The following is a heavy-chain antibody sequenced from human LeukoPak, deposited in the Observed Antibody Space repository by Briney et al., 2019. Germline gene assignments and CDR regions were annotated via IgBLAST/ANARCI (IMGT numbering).Heavy chain of an antibody. D-gene: IGHD3-16*01. CDR3: VKIVMAGGYFDY. Sequence: GGSLTLSCSASGFTFSSYAMHWVRHAPGKGLEYVSAISSNGGTTYYADSVKSRFTISRDNSKNTLYFQMSSLRHEDTAVYYCVKIVMAGGYFDYWGQGTLVTVSS. CDR1: GFTFSSYA. V-gene: IGHV3-64*05. CDR2: ISSNGGTT. J-gene: IGHJ4*02.